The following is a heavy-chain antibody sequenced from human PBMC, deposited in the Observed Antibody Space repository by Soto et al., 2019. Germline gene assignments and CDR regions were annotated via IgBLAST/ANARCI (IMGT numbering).Heavy chain of an antibody. CDR3: ARVRAYYDSSGSHNYYYYGMDV. V-gene: IGHV4-34*01. CDR2: INHSGST. CDR1: GGSFSGYY. D-gene: IGHD3-22*01. J-gene: IGHJ6*02. Sequence: SETLSLTCAVYGGSFSGYYWTWIRQPPGKGLEWIGEINHSGSTNCNPSLKSRVTISVDTSKNQFSLKLSSVTAADTAVYYCARVRAYYDSSGSHNYYYYGMDVWGQGTTVTVSS.